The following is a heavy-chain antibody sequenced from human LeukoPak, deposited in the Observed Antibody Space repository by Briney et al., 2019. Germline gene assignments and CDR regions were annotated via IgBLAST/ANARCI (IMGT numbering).Heavy chain of an antibody. CDR3: ARIGFSTSWANFDY. CDR1: GFTFGGYG. Sequence: PGTSLRLCCAATGFTFGGYGLHWVRQAPGKGLDWVASIRTDGREKYHADSVQGRFSISRDNSKNTLYLQMDSLRAEDTALYYCARIGFSTSWANFDYWGQGTLVTVSS. CDR2: IRTDGREK. V-gene: IGHV3-33*01. J-gene: IGHJ4*02. D-gene: IGHD2-2*01.